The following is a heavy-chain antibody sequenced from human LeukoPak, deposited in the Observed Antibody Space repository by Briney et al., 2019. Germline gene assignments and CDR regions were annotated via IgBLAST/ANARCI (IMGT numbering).Heavy chain of an antibody. Sequence: SETLSLTCAVSGASISSYSCWSWIRQPAGKGLEWIGRVFTSGSTNYNPSLKSRVTISVDTSKNQFSLKLSSVTAADTAVYYCARVSYNWNRIDYWGQGTLVTVSS. CDR1: GASISSYSC. J-gene: IGHJ4*02. CDR2: VFTSGST. V-gene: IGHV4-4*07. D-gene: IGHD1-20*01. CDR3: ARVSYNWNRIDY.